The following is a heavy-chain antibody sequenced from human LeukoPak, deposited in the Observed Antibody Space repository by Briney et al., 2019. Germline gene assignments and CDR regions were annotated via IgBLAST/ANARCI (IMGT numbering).Heavy chain of an antibody. V-gene: IGHV3-23*01. CDR1: GFTFSSYA. CDR2: ISGSGGST. Sequence: GGSLRLSCAASGFTFSSYAMSWLRQAPGKGLECVSAISGSGGSTYYADSVKGRFTISRDNSKNTLYLQMNSLRAEDTAVYYCAKAVAGTFFDYWGQGTLVTVSS. J-gene: IGHJ4*02. CDR3: AKAVAGTFFDY. D-gene: IGHD6-19*01.